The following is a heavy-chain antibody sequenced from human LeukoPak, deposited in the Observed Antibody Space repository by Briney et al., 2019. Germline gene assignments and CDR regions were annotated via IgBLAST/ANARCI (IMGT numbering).Heavy chain of an antibody. J-gene: IGHJ6*02. CDR2: ISSSSSYI. Sequence: GGSLRLSCAASGFTFSSYSMNWVRQAPAKGLEWVSAISSSSSYIYYADSVKGRFTISRENAKNSLYLQMNILRAEDTAVYYCARTPPYYDFWSGPTPGGMDVWGQGTTVTVSS. D-gene: IGHD3-3*01. CDR1: GFTFSSYS. V-gene: IGHV3-21*01. CDR3: ARTPPYYDFWSGPTPGGMDV.